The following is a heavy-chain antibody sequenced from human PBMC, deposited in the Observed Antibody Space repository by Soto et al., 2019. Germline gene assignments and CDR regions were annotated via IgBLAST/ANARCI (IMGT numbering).Heavy chain of an antibody. D-gene: IGHD3-16*01. CDR3: ARVVDLMLAGGMNDAFDI. CDR1: GYTFTGYY. J-gene: IGHJ3*02. CDR2: INPNSGGT. Sequence: ASVKVSCKASGYTFTGYYMHWVRQAPGQGLEWMGWINPNSGGTNYAQKFKGRVTMTRDMSISTAYMELSRLRSDDTAVYYCARVVDLMLAGGMNDAFDIWGQGTMVTVSS. V-gene: IGHV1-2*02.